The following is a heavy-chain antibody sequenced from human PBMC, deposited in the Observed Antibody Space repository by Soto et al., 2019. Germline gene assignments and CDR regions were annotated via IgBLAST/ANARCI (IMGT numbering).Heavy chain of an antibody. J-gene: IGHJ5*02. CDR3: ARSIYDRNWFDP. CDR1: GGSISSGGYS. V-gene: IGHV4-30-2*01. D-gene: IGHD3-9*01. CDR2: IYHSGST. Sequence: QLQLQESGSGLVKPSQTLSLTCAVSGGSISSGGYSGSWIRQPPGKGLEWIGYIYHSGSTYYNPSLKSRVTISVDRSKNQFSLKLSSVTAADTAVYYCARSIYDRNWFDPWGQGTLVTVSS.